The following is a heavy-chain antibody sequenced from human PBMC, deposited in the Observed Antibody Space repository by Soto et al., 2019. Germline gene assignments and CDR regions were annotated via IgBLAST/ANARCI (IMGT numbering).Heavy chain of an antibody. CDR2: LFYSGST. CDR1: GGSISSDGSY. Sequence: QVQLQESGPGLVKPSQTLSLTCTVSGGSISSDGSYCSWIRQHPGKGLELIGCLFYSGSTYYDPSLNSRVTISVDTSKNQFSLKLSSVTAADTAVYYCARGLAAAGLFGFGPWGQGTLVTVSS. CDR3: ARGLAAAGLFGFGP. D-gene: IGHD6-13*01. J-gene: IGHJ5*02. V-gene: IGHV4-31*03.